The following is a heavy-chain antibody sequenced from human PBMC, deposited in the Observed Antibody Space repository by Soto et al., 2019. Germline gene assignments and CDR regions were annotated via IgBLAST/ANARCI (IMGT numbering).Heavy chain of an antibody. CDR2: INHSGST. D-gene: IGHD6-13*01. CDR1: GGSFSGYY. CDR3: ARERSTKYSSSWYALDHLPDY. Sequence: LSLTCAVYGGSFSGYYWSWIRQPPGKGLEWIGEINHSGSTNYNPSLKSRVTISVDTSKNQFSLKLSSVTAADTAVYYCARERSTKYSSSWYALDHLPDYWGQGTLVTVSS. J-gene: IGHJ4*02. V-gene: IGHV4-34*01.